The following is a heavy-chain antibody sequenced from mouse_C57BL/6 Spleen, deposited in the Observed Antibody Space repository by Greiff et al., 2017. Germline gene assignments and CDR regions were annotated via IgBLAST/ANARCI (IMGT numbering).Heavy chain of an antibody. Sequence: QVQLQQPGAELVRPGSSVKLSCKASGYTFTSYWMHWVKQRPIQGLEWIGNIDPSDSETHYNQKFKDKATLTVDKASSTAYVQLSSLTSEDSAVYYCAREGESYYGYWGKGTTLTVSS. CDR1: GYTFTSYW. V-gene: IGHV1-52*01. J-gene: IGHJ2*01. CDR3: AREGESYYGY. CDR2: IDPSDSET.